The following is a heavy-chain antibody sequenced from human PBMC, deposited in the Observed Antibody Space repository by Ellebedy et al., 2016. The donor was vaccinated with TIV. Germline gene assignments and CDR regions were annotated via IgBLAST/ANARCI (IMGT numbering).Heavy chain of an antibody. CDR2: ISSSGTYI. Sequence: GESLKISCAASGFTFSGFTVNWVRQAPGKGLEWVSSISSSGTYIHNADSVKGRFLISRDNAKNSLYLQMNSLRVEDTAIYYCARPAAAYSSSWYDFDCWGQGTLVTVSS. CDR1: GFTFSGFT. D-gene: IGHD6-13*01. V-gene: IGHV3-21*01. J-gene: IGHJ4*02. CDR3: ARPAAAYSSSWYDFDC.